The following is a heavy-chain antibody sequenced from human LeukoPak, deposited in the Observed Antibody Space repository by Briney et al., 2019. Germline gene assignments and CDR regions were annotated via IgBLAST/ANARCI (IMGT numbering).Heavy chain of an antibody. D-gene: IGHD6-13*01. J-gene: IGHJ4*02. Sequence: GASVKVSCKASGYTFTGYYMHWVRQAPGQGLEWMGWINPNSGGTNYAQKFQGRVTMTRDTSISTAYMELSRLRSDDTAVYYCAKDSIAAAGFYYFDYWGQGTLVTVSS. CDR1: GYTFTGYY. CDR3: AKDSIAAAGFYYFDY. V-gene: IGHV1-2*02. CDR2: INPNSGGT.